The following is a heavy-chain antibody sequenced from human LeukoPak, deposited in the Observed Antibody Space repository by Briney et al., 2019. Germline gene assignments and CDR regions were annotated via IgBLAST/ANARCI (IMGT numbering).Heavy chain of an antibody. D-gene: IGHD3-22*01. CDR2: IYYSGST. J-gene: IGHJ3*02. CDR1: GGSISSGSYY. CDR3: ARVGGITIIVVLITDAFDI. Sequence: SETLSLTCTVSGGSISSGSYYWGWIRQPPGKGLEWIGSIYYSGSTYYNPSLKSRVTISVDTSKNQFSLKLRSVTAADTAVYYCARVGGITIIVVLITDAFDIWGQGTMVTVSS. V-gene: IGHV4-39*07.